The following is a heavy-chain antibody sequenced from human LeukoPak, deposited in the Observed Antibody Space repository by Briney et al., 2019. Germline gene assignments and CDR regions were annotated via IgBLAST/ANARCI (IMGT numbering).Heavy chain of an antibody. Sequence: GGSLRLSCLASGFTFDNFGMSWVRQAPGKGLEWVSGISASGGGTYYADSVKGRFTISRDNAKNSLYLQMNSLRAEDTAVYYCARDGYCSGGSCSYYFDYWGQGTLVTVSS. CDR2: ISASGGGT. J-gene: IGHJ4*02. CDR1: GFTFDNFG. CDR3: ARDGYCSGGSCSYYFDY. D-gene: IGHD2-15*01. V-gene: IGHV3-23*01.